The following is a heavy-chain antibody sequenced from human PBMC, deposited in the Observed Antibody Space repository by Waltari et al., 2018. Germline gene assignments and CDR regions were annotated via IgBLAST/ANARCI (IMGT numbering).Heavy chain of an antibody. Sequence: QLLESGGGWRQAGGSLRLSCAASGFTVSNYARSGVRQAPGKGPEGVSGMTSGGGDTYYTDSVRGRFTISRDNSKNTVYLQMNSLRHEDTAVYYCAKEIYRIGRPCFDYWGQGVRVTVSS. CDR3: AKEIYRIGRPCFDY. CDR1: GFTVSNYA. J-gene: IGHJ4*02. CDR2: MTSGGGDT. D-gene: IGHD6-19*01. V-gene: IGHV3-23*01.